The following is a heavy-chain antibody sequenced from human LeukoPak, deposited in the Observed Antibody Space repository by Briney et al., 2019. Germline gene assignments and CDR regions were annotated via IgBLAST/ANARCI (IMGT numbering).Heavy chain of an antibody. Sequence: GKSLKISCKGSGYSFTSYWIGWVRQLPGKGLEWMGIIYPGDSDTRYSPSFQGQVTISADKSISTAYLQWSRLKASDTAMYYCARRSYPLYYFDYWGQGTLVTVSS. CDR2: IYPGDSDT. J-gene: IGHJ4*02. CDR3: ARRSYPLYYFDY. CDR1: GYSFTSYW. V-gene: IGHV5-51*01. D-gene: IGHD3-16*02.